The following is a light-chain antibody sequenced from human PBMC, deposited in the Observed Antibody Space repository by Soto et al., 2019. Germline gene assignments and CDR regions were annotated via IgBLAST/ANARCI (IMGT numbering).Light chain of an antibody. Sequence: DIVLTQAPGTLSLSPGERATLSCRASQRVTNNYLAWFQQRPCQAPRLLIYGASSRATGIPDKFSGSGSGTDFTLTISRLEPEDFAVYYCQQYAESPITFGPGDKVDI. J-gene: IGKJ3*01. CDR3: QQYAESPIT. CDR1: QRVTNNY. V-gene: IGKV3-20*01. CDR2: GAS.